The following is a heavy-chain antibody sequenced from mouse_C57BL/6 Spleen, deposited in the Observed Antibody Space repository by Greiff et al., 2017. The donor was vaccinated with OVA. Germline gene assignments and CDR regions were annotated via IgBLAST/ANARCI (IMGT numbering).Heavy chain of an antibody. Sequence: QVQLKESGAELVKPGASVKISCKASGYAFSSYWMNWVKQRPGKGLEWIGQIYPGDGDTNYNGKFKGKATLTADKSSSTAYMQLSSLTSEDSAVYFCASDGYSDWYFDVWGTGTTVTVSS. J-gene: IGHJ1*03. CDR3: ASDGYSDWYFDV. V-gene: IGHV1-80*01. CDR2: IYPGDGDT. D-gene: IGHD2-3*01. CDR1: GYAFSSYW.